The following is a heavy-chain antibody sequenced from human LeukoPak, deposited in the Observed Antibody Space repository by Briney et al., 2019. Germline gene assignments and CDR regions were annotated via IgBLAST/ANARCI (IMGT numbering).Heavy chain of an antibody. V-gene: IGHV1-8*01. J-gene: IGHJ6*02. CDR1: GYTFTSYD. Sequence: ASVTVSCTASGYTFTSYDINWVRQATGQGLEWMGWMNPNSGNTGYAQKFQGRVTMTRNTSISTAYMELSSLRSEDTAVYYCARDPYYDYVWGSYRYTGYYYYGMDVWGQGTTVTVSS. CDR3: ARDPYYDYVWGSYRYTGYYYYGMDV. CDR2: MNPNSGNT. D-gene: IGHD3-16*02.